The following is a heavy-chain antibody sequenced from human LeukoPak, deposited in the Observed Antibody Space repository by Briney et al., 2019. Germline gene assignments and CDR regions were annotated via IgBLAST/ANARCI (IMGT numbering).Heavy chain of an antibody. CDR3: ARNYGGNGIAGY. D-gene: IGHD4-23*01. CDR2: IYNGETSNYNGGT. Sequence: SETLSLTCTVSGDPMTIDYWSWIRQPPRKGLEWIGYIYNGETSNYNGGTNYNPSLKSRVPISVDTPKNEFSLRLSSVTAADTAVYYCARNYGGNGIAGYWGQGTLVTVSS. J-gene: IGHJ4*02. CDR1: GDPMTIDY. V-gene: IGHV4-59*01.